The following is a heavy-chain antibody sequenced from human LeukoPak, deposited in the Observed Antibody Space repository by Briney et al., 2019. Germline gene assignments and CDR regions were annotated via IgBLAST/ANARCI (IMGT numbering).Heavy chain of an antibody. Sequence: GGSLGLSRAASGFTFDDYGMSWVRQAPGKGLEWVSGINWNGGSTGHADSVKGRFTISRDNAKNSLYLQMNSLRAEDTALYYCARQRWPRSIAAAGTVYFQHWGQGTLVTVSS. J-gene: IGHJ1*01. CDR3: ARQRWPRSIAAAGTVYFQH. CDR1: GFTFDDYG. V-gene: IGHV3-20*04. CDR2: INWNGGST. D-gene: IGHD6-13*01.